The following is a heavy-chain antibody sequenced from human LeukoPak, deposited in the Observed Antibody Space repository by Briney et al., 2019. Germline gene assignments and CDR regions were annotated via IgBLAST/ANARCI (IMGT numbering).Heavy chain of an antibody. D-gene: IGHD2-2*01. CDR3: ARSKLLSGDYYYYGMDV. J-gene: IGHJ6*02. CDR2: IYTSGST. V-gene: IGHV4-61*02. Sequence: SETLSLTCTVSGGSISSGSYYWSWIRQPAGTGLEWIGRIYTSGSTNYNPSLKSRVTISVDTSKNQFSLKLSSVIAADTAVYYCARSKLLSGDYYYYGMDVWGQGTTVTVSS. CDR1: GGSISSGSYY.